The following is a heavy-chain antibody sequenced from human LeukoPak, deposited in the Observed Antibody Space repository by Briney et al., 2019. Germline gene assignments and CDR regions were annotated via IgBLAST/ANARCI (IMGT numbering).Heavy chain of an antibody. V-gene: IGHV1-2*02. Sequence: EASVKVSCKASGYTFTGYYMHWVRQAPGQGLEWMGWINPNTGGTNYAQKFQGRVTMTRDTTTSAAFMELSRLTSDDTAVYYCASYPRYSSSPPFDYWGQGTLVTVSS. D-gene: IGHD1-26*01. CDR2: INPNTGGT. J-gene: IGHJ4*02. CDR3: ASYPRYSSSPPFDY. CDR1: GYTFTGYY.